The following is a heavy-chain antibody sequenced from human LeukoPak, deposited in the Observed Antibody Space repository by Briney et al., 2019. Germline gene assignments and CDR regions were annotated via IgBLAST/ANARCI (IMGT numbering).Heavy chain of an antibody. D-gene: IGHD3-22*01. CDR3: AREGDDYYDSSGYFDY. V-gene: IGHV3-48*01. CDR1: GFTFSSYS. Sequence: GGSLSLSCAASGFTFSSYSMNWVRQAPGKGLEWVSYISSSSSTIYYADSVKGRFTISRDNAKNSLYLQMNSLRAEATAAYYCAREGDDYYDSSGYFDYWGQGTLVTVSS. CDR2: ISSSSSTI. J-gene: IGHJ4*02.